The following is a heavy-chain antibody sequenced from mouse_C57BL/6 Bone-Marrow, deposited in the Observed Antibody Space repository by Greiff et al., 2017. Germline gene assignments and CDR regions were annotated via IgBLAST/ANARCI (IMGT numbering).Heavy chain of an antibody. V-gene: IGHV5-9*01. J-gene: IGHJ3*01. CDR3: ARHGGFSWLAY. Sequence: EVKVVESGGGLVKPGGSLKFSCAASGFTFSSYTMSWVRQTPEKRLEWVATISGGGGNTYYPDSVKGRFTISRANAKNTLYLQMSSLRSEDTALYYCARHGGFSWLAYWGQGTLVTVSA. CDR1: GFTFSSYT. CDR2: ISGGGGNT.